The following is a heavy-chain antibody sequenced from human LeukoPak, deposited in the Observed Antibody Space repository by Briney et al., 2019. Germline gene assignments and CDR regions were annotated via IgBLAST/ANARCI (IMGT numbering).Heavy chain of an antibody. J-gene: IGHJ6*04. CDR2: ISYDGSNK. CDR1: GFTFSSYG. D-gene: IGHD6-19*01. CDR3: AKSSAHHQYYYGMDV. V-gene: IGHV3-30*18. Sequence: GGSLRLSCAASGFTFSSYGMHWVRQAPGKGLEWVAVISYDGSNKYYADSVKGRFTISRDNSKNTLYLQMNSLRAEDTAVYYCAKSSAHHQYYYGMDVWGKGTTVTVSS.